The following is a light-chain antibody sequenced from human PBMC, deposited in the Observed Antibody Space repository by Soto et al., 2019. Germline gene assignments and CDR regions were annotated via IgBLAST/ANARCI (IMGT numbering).Light chain of an antibody. V-gene: IGKV3-15*01. CDR3: QQHNNWPLT. CDR2: RVS. Sequence: EIVLTQSPATLSVSPGERATLSCRASQSVSNNLAWYQQKPGQAPRLLIYRVSTRATGIPARFSGSESGTEFTLTISSLQSEDFAVYYCQQHNNWPLTFGGGTKVDI. J-gene: IGKJ4*01. CDR1: QSVSNN.